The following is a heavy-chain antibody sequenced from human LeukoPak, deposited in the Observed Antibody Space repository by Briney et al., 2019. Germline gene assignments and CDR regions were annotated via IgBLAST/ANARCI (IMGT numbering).Heavy chain of an antibody. CDR1: GFTFSSHP. CDR3: ARDGGSSFPGWYFDL. V-gene: IGHV3-30*15. CDR2: VSFVGTNT. J-gene: IGHJ2*01. D-gene: IGHD3-16*01. Sequence: GESLRLSCAASGFTFSSHPMHWVRQPPGKGLDWVAVVSFVGTNTYYADSVRGRFTISRDNSKNTVYLQMSSLRPEDTAIYYCARDGGSSFPGWYFDLWGRGTLVTVSA.